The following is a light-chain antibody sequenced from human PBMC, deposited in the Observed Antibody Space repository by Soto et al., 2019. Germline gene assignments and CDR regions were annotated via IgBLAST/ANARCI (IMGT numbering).Light chain of an antibody. J-gene: IGLJ2*01. CDR2: GNS. V-gene: IGLV1-40*01. Sequence: QSVLTQPPSVSGAPGQRVTISCTGSSSNIGAGYDVHWYQQLPGTAPKLLIYGNSNRPSGVPDRFSGSKSGTSASLDITGLQAEDEADYYCQSYHSSLSGSGVFGGGTKVTVL. CDR1: SSNIGAGYD. CDR3: QSYHSSLSGSGV.